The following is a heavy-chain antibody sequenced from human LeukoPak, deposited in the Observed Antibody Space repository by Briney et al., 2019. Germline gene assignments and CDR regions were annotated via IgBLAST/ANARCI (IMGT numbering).Heavy chain of an antibody. CDR1: SASVSSSPYF. Sequence: SETLSLTCTVSSASVSSSPYFWGWIRQSPGKGLEWIGEIYHSGSTNYNPSLKSRVTISVDKSKNQISLRLTSVTATDTAMYYCARQTGSGLFTLPGGQGTLVTVSS. CDR3: ARQTGSGLFTLP. CDR2: IYHSGST. V-gene: IGHV4-39*01. J-gene: IGHJ4*02. D-gene: IGHD3/OR15-3a*01.